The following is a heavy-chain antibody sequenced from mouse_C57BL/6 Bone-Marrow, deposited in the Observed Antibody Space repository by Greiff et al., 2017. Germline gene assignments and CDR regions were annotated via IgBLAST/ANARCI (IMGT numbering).Heavy chain of an antibody. J-gene: IGHJ4*01. D-gene: IGHD1-1*01. CDR2: IDPENGDT. CDR1: GFNIKDDY. Sequence: EVQLQQSGAELVRPGASVKLSCTASGFNIKDDYMHWVKQRPEQGLEWIGWIDPENGDTEYASKFQGKATITADTSSNTAYLQLSSLTSEDTAVYYCTTSPNLLLRMDYWGQGTSVTVSS. CDR3: TTSPNLLLRMDY. V-gene: IGHV14-4*01.